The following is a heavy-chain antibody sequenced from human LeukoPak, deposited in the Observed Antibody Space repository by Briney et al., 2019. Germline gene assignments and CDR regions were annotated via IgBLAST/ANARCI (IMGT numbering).Heavy chain of an antibody. Sequence: TGGSLRLSCAASGFTFSSYAMHWVRQAPGKGLEWVAVISYDGINKYYADSVKGRFTISRDNSKNTLYLQMNSLRAEDTAVYYCARDYLLWFGEISNWFDPWGQGTLVTVSS. D-gene: IGHD3-10*01. J-gene: IGHJ5*02. CDR1: GFTFSSYA. CDR2: ISYDGINK. CDR3: ARDYLLWFGEISNWFDP. V-gene: IGHV3-30*04.